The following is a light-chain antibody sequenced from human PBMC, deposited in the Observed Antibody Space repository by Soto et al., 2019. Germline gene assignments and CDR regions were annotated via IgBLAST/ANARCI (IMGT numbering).Light chain of an antibody. CDR1: QSVNSNY. CDR2: GAS. J-gene: IGKJ1*01. Sequence: ELVLTQSPGTLSLSPGERATLSCRATQSVNSNYLAWYQHRPGQAPRLLIFGASSRATGIPDRFSGTGPGTDFTLTISRLEPEDFAVYYCQQYGNSPWTFGQGTKVDIK. V-gene: IGKV3-20*01. CDR3: QQYGNSPWT.